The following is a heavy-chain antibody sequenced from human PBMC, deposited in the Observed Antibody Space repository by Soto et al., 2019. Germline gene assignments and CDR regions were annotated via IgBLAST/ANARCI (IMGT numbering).Heavy chain of an antibody. CDR1: GFPFSSYG. J-gene: IGHJ4*02. CDR3: ARVPGHYGSGSYPFDY. D-gene: IGHD3-10*01. Sequence: GGSLRLSCAASGFPFSSYGMHWVRQAPGKGLEWVAVIWYDGSNKYYADSVKGRFTISRDNSKNTLYLQMNSLRAEDTAVYYCARVPGHYGSGSYPFDYWGQGTLVTVSS. V-gene: IGHV3-33*01. CDR2: IWYDGSNK.